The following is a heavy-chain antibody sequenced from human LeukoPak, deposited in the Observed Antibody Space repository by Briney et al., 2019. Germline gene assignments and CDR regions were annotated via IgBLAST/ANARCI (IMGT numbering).Heavy chain of an antibody. CDR1: GGSISSYY. Sequence: SETLSLTCTVSGGSISSYYWNWIRQPPGKALEWIGYIYYSGSTNYNPPLKSRVTITVDTSKNQFSLKLSSVTAADAAVYYCARGCSSTSCDPYYYYAMDVWGQGTTVTVSS. D-gene: IGHD2-2*01. V-gene: IGHV4-59*01. J-gene: IGHJ6*02. CDR3: ARGCSSTSCDPYYYYAMDV. CDR2: IYYSGST.